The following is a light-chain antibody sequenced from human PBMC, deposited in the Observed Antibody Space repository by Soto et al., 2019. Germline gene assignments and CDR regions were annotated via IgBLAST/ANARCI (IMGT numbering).Light chain of an antibody. Sequence: DIQMTQSPDSLSASVGDRVTITCRASQSIVTYLNWYQQKPGKAPNLLVFAASSFQSGVPSRFSDSGSGTDFTLTISTLQPEDFATYYCQQTYSPPYSIGQGTKLEI. V-gene: IGKV1-39*01. CDR3: QQTYSPPYS. J-gene: IGKJ2*01. CDR1: QSIVTY. CDR2: AAS.